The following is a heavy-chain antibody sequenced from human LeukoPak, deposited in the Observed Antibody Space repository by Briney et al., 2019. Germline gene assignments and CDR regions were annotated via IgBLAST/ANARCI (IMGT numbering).Heavy chain of an antibody. CDR3: AKQSLSGSRANWFDP. V-gene: IGHV3-23*01. Sequence: GSLRLSCAASGFAFSTYAMSWVRQAPGKGLEWVSVITGSGGSTSYADSVKGRFTISRDNSKNTLYLQMNSLRAEDTAVYYCAKQSLSGSRANWFDPWGQGTLVTVSS. CDR1: GFAFSTYA. J-gene: IGHJ5*02. D-gene: IGHD3-9*01. CDR2: ITGSGGST.